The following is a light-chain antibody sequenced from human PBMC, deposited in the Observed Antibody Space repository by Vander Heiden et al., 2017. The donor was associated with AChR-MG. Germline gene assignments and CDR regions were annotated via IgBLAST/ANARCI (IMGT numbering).Light chain of an antibody. CDR3: QQDGSSQWT. CDR2: GAS. J-gene: IGKJ1*01. V-gene: IGKV3-20*01. Sequence: EIVLTQSPGTLSLSPGERATLSCRASQSVSSSYLAWYQQKPGQAPRLLIYGASNRATGIPDRFSGSGSGTDFTLTISRLEPEDFAVYYCQQDGSSQWTFGQGTKVEIK. CDR1: QSVSSSY.